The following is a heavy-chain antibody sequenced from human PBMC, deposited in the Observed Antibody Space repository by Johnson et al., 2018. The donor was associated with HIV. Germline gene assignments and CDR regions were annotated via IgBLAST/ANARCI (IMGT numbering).Heavy chain of an antibody. J-gene: IGHJ3*02. V-gene: IGHV3-20*04. Sequence: VQLVESGGGVVRLGGSLRVSCTASGFNFDDYGLSWVRQVPGKGLEWVAGVNWNGGSTGYADSVKGRFTISRDNAKNSLYLQMNSLRAEDTALYYCARGRKTVTTVRTSAFDIWGQGTMVTVSS. CDR2: VNWNGGST. D-gene: IGHD4-17*01. CDR3: ARGRKTVTTVRTSAFDI. CDR1: GFNFDDYG.